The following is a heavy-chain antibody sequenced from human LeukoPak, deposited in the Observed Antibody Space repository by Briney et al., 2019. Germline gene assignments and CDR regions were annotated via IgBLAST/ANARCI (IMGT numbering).Heavy chain of an antibody. V-gene: IGHV3-30*18. Sequence: PGRSLRLSCAASGFTFSSYGMHWVRQAPGKGLEWVAVISYDGSNKHYADSVKGRFTISRDNSKNTLYLQMNSLRAEDTAVYYCAKDRIAVAGTPGYWGQGTLVTVSS. CDR1: GFTFSSYG. J-gene: IGHJ4*02. CDR3: AKDRIAVAGTPGY. CDR2: ISYDGSNK. D-gene: IGHD6-19*01.